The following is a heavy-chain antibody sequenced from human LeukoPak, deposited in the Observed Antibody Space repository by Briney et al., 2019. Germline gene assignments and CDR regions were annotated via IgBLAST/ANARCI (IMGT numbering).Heavy chain of an antibody. CDR3: ARDPPGLEVAGYDY. D-gene: IGHD6-19*01. J-gene: IGHJ4*02. V-gene: IGHV3-7*01. CDR2: MNQDGSEK. CDR1: GFNFSTYW. Sequence: GGSLRLSCAVSGFNFSTYWMSWVRQAPGKGLEWVANMNQDGSEKYYVDSLKGRFTISRDNAKNSLYLQMNSLRAEDTAVYYCARDPPGLEVAGYDYWGQGPLVTVSS.